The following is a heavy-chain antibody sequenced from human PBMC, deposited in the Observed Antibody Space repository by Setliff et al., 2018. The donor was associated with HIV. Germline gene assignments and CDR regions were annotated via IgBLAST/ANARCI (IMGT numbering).Heavy chain of an antibody. CDR1: GFTFSSYW. CDR3: ARGPLRTTPADNWFDP. Sequence: GGSLRLSCAASGFTFSSYWMHWVRQAPGKGLVWVSRINSDGSSTSYADSVKGRFTISRDNAKNTLYLQMNSLRAEDTAVYYCARGPLRTTPADNWFDPWGQGTLVTSPQ. V-gene: IGHV3-74*01. CDR2: INSDGSST. J-gene: IGHJ5*02. D-gene: IGHD2-15*01.